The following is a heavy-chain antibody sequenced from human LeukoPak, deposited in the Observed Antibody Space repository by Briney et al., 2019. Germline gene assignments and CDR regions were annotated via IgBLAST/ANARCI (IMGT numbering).Heavy chain of an antibody. J-gene: IGHJ3*02. V-gene: IGHV3-48*03. Sequence: GGSLRLSCAASGFTFSSYEMNWVRQAPGKGLEWVSYISSSGSTIYYADSAKGRFTISRDNAKNSLYLQMNSLRAEDTAVYYCARADGDYNGAFDIWGQGTMVTVSS. D-gene: IGHD4-17*01. CDR1: GFTFSSYE. CDR3: ARADGDYNGAFDI. CDR2: ISSSGSTI.